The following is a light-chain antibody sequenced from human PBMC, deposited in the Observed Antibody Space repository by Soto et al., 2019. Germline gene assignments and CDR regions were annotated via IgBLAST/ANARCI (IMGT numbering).Light chain of an antibody. CDR3: AAWDDSLRGWV. CDR1: SSNIGSNY. Sequence: HSVLTQPPSASGTPGQRVTISCSGSSSNIGSNYVYWYQQLPGTAPKLLIYTNDQRPSGVPDRFSGSKSGTSASLAISGLRSEDEADYYCAAWDDSLRGWVFGGGTKVTVL. V-gene: IGLV1-47*02. J-gene: IGLJ3*02. CDR2: TND.